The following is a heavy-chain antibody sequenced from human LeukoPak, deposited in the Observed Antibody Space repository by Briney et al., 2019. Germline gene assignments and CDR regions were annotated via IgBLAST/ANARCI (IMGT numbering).Heavy chain of an antibody. Sequence: ASVKVSCKVSGYTLTELSMHGVRQAPGKGLEWMGGFDPEEGETIYAQKFQGRVTMTEDTSTDTAYMELSSLRSEDTAVYYCATDHGQQLVQSGAFDIWGQGTMVTVSS. CDR3: ATDHGQQLVQSGAFDI. CDR1: GYTLTELS. CDR2: FDPEEGET. V-gene: IGHV1-24*01. D-gene: IGHD6-13*01. J-gene: IGHJ3*02.